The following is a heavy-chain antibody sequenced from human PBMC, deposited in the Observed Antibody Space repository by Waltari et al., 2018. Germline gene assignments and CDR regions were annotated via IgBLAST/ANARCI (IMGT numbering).Heavy chain of an antibody. CDR3: AREKVRYYYYGMDV. CDR2: IYHSGST. Sequence: QVQLQESGPGLVKPSETLSLTCAVSGYSISSGYYWAWIRQPPGKGLEWIGSIYHSGSTYYNPSLKSRVTISVDTSKNQFSLKLSSVTAADTAVYYCAREKVRYYYYGMDVWGQGTTVTVSS. V-gene: IGHV4-38-2*02. D-gene: IGHD3-10*01. J-gene: IGHJ6*02. CDR1: GYSISSGYY.